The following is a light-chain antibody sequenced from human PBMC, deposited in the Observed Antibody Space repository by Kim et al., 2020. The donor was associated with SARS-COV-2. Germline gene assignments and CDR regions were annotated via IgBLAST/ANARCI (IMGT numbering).Light chain of an antibody. J-gene: IGLJ2*01. CDR3: SSYTSTSRLI. CDR1: SDDVGTYDY. CDR2: DVR. V-gene: IGLV2-14*03. Sequence: GQPIPISCPGTSDDVGTYDYVSWYRQHPGKAPKLMISDVRDRPSGVSVRFSGSKSGNTASLTISGLQAEDEAEYFCSSYTSTSRLIFGGGTQLTVL.